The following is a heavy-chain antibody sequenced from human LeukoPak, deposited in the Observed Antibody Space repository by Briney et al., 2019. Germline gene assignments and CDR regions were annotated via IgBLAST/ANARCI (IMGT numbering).Heavy chain of an antibody. CDR3: ASLEYYYDSSGYYLD. Sequence: SETLSLTCTVSGGSISSYYWSWIRQPPGKGLEWIGYIYYSGSTNYNPSLKSRVTISADTSKNQFSLKLSSVTAADTAVYYCASLEYYYDSSGYYLDWGQGTLVTVSS. CDR2: IYYSGST. D-gene: IGHD3-22*01. J-gene: IGHJ4*02. V-gene: IGHV4-59*01. CDR1: GGSISSYY.